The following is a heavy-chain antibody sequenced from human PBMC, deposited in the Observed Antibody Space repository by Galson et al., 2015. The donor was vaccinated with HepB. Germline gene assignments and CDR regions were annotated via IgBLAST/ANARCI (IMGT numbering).Heavy chain of an antibody. J-gene: IGHJ3*02. Sequence: ETLSLTCTVSGGSFSSSHYYWGWIRQPPGKGLEWIRTIYYSGSTYYNPSFKSRVTMSVDTSKSQFSLKLSTVTATDTAVYYCARQLALEDSSGYYYHDAFDIWGQGTIVTVSS. D-gene: IGHD3-22*01. CDR3: ARQLALEDSSGYYYHDAFDI. V-gene: IGHV4-39*01. CDR2: IYYSGST. CDR1: GGSFSSSHYY.